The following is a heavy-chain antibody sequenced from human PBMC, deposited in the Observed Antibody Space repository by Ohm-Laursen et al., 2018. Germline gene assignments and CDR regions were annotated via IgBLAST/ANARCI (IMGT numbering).Heavy chain of an antibody. V-gene: IGHV3-23*01. J-gene: IGHJ4*02. D-gene: IGHD5-24*01. CDR2: ITADGRNI. CDR1: GFTFSSYA. CDR3: ASRGRDDYNGYDN. Sequence: GSLRLSCTASGFTFSSYAMNWVRQAPGKGLEWVSGITADGRNIYYADSMKGRFTISRDNSKNTLFLQMNNLRVEDTAVYYCASRGRDDYNGYDNWGQGTLVTVSS.